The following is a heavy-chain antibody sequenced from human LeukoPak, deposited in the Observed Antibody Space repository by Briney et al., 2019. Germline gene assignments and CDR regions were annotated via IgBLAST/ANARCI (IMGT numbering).Heavy chain of an antibody. CDR2: IKEDGSEK. Sequence: RSGGSLRLSCAVSGFTFSPYWMTWVRQAPGKGLEWVANIKEDGSEKYYVDSVEGRFTISRDNAKNSLYLQMNSLRAEDTAVYYCATHACSGGSCYSTEDHWGQGTLVTVSS. D-gene: IGHD2-15*01. CDR1: GFTFSPYW. CDR3: ATHACSGGSCYSTEDH. V-gene: IGHV3-7*01. J-gene: IGHJ4*02.